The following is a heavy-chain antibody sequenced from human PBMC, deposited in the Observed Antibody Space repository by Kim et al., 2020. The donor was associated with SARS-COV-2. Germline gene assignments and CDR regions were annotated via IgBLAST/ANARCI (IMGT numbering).Heavy chain of an antibody. CDR3: ARLYGSGSYGED. Sequence: NPSLKSRVSIAVDKSKNQFSQKLSSVTAAETAVYYCARLYGSGSYGEDWGQGTLVTVSS. V-gene: IGHV4-4*02. D-gene: IGHD3-10*01. J-gene: IGHJ4*02.